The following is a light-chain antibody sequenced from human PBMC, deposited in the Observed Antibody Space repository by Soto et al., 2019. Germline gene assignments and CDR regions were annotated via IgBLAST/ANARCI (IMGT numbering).Light chain of an antibody. CDR1: QSVTSY. CDR2: DAS. V-gene: IGKV3-11*01. Sequence: EIVLTQSPATLSLSPGERATLSCRASQSVTSYLAWYQQKPGQAPRLLIYDASNRASGIPARFSGGGSGTGFTLTISSLEPEDFAGYYCQQRSKWPLTFGGGTKVEIK. J-gene: IGKJ4*01. CDR3: QQRSKWPLT.